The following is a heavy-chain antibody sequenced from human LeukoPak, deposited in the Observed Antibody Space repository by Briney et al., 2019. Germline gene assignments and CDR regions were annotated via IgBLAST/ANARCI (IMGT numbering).Heavy chain of an antibody. D-gene: IGHD6-19*01. Sequence: PGVPLRLSCVASGFTFSRYEMNWVRQAPRKGVEWVSYISSSGRTRYYADSVKGRFTISRDNAKNSLYLQMNSLRAEDTAVYYCARDDQWLPDDWGQGTLVTVSS. CDR3: ARDDQWLPDD. V-gene: IGHV3-48*03. J-gene: IGHJ4*02. CDR1: GFTFSRYE. CDR2: ISSSGRTR.